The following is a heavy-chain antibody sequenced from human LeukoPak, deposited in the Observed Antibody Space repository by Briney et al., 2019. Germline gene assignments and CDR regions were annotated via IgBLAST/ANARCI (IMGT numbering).Heavy chain of an antibody. CDR2: INPNNGGT. D-gene: IGHD3-10*01. CDR1: GYTFNGYY. V-gene: IGHV1-2*02. CDR3: ARAEGSGSYYYYYMGV. Sequence: AAVKVSCKSSGYTFNGYYMHWVRQAPGQGLEWMGWINPNNGGTKYAQNFQGRVTMTRDTSISTAYMELDRLRFDDTAVYYCARAEGSGSYYYYYMGVWGKGTTVTISS. J-gene: IGHJ6*03.